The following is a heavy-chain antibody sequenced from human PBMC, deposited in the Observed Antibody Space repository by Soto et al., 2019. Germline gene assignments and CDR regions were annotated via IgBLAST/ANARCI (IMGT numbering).Heavy chain of an antibody. CDR2: IWYDGSNK. D-gene: IGHD1-1*01. CDR3: ARESGLFWSDP. Sequence: TGGSLRLSCAASGFTFSSYGMHWVRQAPGKGLEWVAVIWYDGSNKYYADSVKGRFTISRDNSKNTLYLQMNSLRAEDTAVYYCARESGLFWSDPWGQGTLVTVS. V-gene: IGHV3-33*01. CDR1: GFTFSSYG. J-gene: IGHJ5*02.